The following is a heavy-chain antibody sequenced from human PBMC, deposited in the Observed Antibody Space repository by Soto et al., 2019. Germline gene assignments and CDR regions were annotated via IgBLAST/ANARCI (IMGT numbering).Heavy chain of an antibody. D-gene: IGHD2-15*01. CDR1: GFTFSNHW. Sequence: EVQLVESGGGLVQPGESLRLSCAASGFTFSNHWINWIRQTPGRGLEWLAVIKQDGSEKYYVDSVKGRFTVSRDNAMNSAYLQMNSLRVDDTAVYYCARDWDMDYWGPGTLFTVSS. J-gene: IGHJ4*02. CDR3: ARDWDMDY. CDR2: IKQDGSEK. V-gene: IGHV3-7*04.